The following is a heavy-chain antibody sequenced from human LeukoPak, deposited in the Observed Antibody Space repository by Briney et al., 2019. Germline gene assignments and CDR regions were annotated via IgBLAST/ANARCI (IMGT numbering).Heavy chain of an antibody. V-gene: IGHV4-39*01. CDR2: IYYSGIT. J-gene: IGHJ3*02. CDR1: GGSISSATHY. Sequence: SETLSLTCTVSGGSISSATHYWGWIRQPPGKGLEWIGNIYYSGITDYNSSLKSRVTISVDTSKNQFSLKLSSVTAADTAVYYCARHEMATIGAFDIWGQGTMVTVSS. D-gene: IGHD5-24*01. CDR3: ARHEMATIGAFDI.